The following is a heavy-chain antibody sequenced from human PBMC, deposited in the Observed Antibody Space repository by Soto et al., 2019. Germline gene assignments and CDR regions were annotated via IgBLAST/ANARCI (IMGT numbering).Heavy chain of an antibody. Sequence: GGSLRLSCAASGFTFSSYAMSWVRQAPGKGLEWVSAISGSGGSTYYADSVKGRFTISRDNSKNTLYLQMSSLRAEDTAVYYCAKERGGSSSWLVDYWGQGTLVTVSS. CDR3: AKERGGSSSWLVDY. CDR2: ISGSGGST. D-gene: IGHD6-13*01. J-gene: IGHJ4*02. V-gene: IGHV3-23*01. CDR1: GFTFSSYA.